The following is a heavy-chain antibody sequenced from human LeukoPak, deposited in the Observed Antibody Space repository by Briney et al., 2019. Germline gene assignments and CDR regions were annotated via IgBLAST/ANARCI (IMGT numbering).Heavy chain of an antibody. D-gene: IGHD4-17*01. CDR3: ARSDYGDSSFDY. CDR2: TYYRFKWYS. Sequence: SQTLSLTCAISGDSVLSNTAAWNWIRQSPSRGLEWLGRTYYRFKWYSHYAMSVRSRVSFTPDTSKNQFSLQLKSVSPEDTAVYYCARSDYGDSSFDYWGQGILVTVSS. J-gene: IGHJ4*02. V-gene: IGHV6-1*01. CDR1: GDSVLSNTAA.